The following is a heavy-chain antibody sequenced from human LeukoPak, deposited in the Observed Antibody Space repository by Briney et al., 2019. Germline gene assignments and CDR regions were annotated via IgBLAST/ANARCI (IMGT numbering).Heavy chain of an antibody. CDR3: ARVGAVHPFGVVITTAFDY. D-gene: IGHD3-3*01. J-gene: IGHJ4*02. Sequence: PSQTLSLTCTVSGGSINSASSFWSWIRQPAGKGLEWIGRVSTTGSTNYNPSLKSRVTITVDTSKNQFSLKLSSVTAADTAVYYCARVGAVHPFGVVITTAFDYWGQGTLVTVSS. CDR2: VSTTGST. CDR1: GGSINSASSF. V-gene: IGHV4-61*02.